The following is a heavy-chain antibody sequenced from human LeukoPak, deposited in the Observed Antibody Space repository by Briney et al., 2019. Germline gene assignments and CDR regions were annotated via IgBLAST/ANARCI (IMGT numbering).Heavy chain of an antibody. V-gene: IGHV1-18*01. CDR1: GYTFSSYG. Sequence: ASVKVSCKASGYTFSSYGISWVRQAPGQGLEWMGWISGYNGNTRYAHNLQGRVTMTTDTSTSTAYMELRSLRSDDTAVYYCARDEARYSSGYYPNWFDPWGQGTLVTVSS. CDR3: ARDEARYSSGYYPNWFDP. CDR2: ISGYNGNT. J-gene: IGHJ5*02. D-gene: IGHD3-22*01.